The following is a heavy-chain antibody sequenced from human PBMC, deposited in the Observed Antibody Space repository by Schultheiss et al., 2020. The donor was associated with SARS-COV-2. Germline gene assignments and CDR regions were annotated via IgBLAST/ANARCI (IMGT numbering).Heavy chain of an antibody. V-gene: IGHV2-5*02. CDR3: AHVDNWNDDNWFDP. J-gene: IGHJ5*02. D-gene: IGHD1-20*01. CDR1: GFSLSTSGVG. CDR2: IYWDDDK. Sequence: SGPTLVKPTQTLTLTCTFSGFSLSTSGVGVGWIRQPPGKALEWLALIYWDDDKRYRPSLKSRLTVTKDTPKNQVVLTMTNMDPVDTATYYCAHVDNWNDDNWFDPWGQGTLVTVSS.